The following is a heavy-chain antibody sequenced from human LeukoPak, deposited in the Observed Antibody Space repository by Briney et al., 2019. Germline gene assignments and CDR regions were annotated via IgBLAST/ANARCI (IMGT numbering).Heavy chain of an antibody. D-gene: IGHD5-12*01. CDR3: AKDTTGGYDEYYYYYLDV. V-gene: IGHV3-30*02. CDR1: GFTFSSYG. CDR2: IRYDGSKK. J-gene: IGHJ6*03. Sequence: GGSLRLSCAASGFTFSSYGMHWVRQAPGKGLEWVAFIRYDGSKKYYADSVKGRFTFSRDNSKNTLYLQMNSLRAEDTAVYYCAKDTTGGYDEYYYYYLDVWGKGTTVTVSS.